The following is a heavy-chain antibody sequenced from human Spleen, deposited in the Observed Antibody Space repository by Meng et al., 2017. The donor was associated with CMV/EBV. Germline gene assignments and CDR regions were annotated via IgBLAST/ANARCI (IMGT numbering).Heavy chain of an antibody. V-gene: IGHV3-21*01. Sequence: GESLKISCAASGFTLSSYSMSWVRQAPGKGLEWVSSISSTSSYIYYADSVKGRFTISRDNAKNSLYLQMNSLRAEDTAVYYCARDLKWGAVRVVILDYYGMDVWGQGTTVTVSS. CDR2: ISSTSSYI. CDR1: GFTLSSYS. CDR3: ARDLKWGAVRVVILDYYGMDV. J-gene: IGHJ6*02. D-gene: IGHD2-21*01.